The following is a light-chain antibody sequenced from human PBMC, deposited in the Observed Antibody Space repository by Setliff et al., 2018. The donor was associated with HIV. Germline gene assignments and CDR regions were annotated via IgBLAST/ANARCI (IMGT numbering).Light chain of an antibody. CDR3: SSYTSSSTLVV. CDR1: SSDVGGYNY. J-gene: IGLJ3*02. Sequence: LTQPASVSGSPGQTITISCTGTSSDVGGYNYVSWYQQHPGKAPKLMIYEVSDRPPEVSNRFSGSKPGNTASLTISGLQAEDEADYYCSSYTSSSTLVVFGGGTKVTVL. V-gene: IGLV2-14*01. CDR2: EVS.